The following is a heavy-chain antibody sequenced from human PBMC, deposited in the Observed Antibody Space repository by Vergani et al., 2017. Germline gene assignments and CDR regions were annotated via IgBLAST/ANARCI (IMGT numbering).Heavy chain of an antibody. CDR1: GVSITRGSY. CDR3: VRDLYSRGPFDV. CDR2: VFHLGTV. J-gene: IGHJ4*01. V-gene: IGHV4-38-2*02. D-gene: IGHD3-22*01. Sequence: QVQLQESGPGLLKTSETLSLTCNVSGVSITRGSYWGWVRQSPATGLEWIASVFHLGTVYYNPSLRSRVRISIDAYNVLSLRLQSVTAADTAVYFCVRDLYSRGPFDVWVEGSLVTVSS.